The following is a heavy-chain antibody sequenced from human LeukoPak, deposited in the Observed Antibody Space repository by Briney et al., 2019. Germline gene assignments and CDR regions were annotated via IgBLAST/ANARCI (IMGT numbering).Heavy chain of an antibody. V-gene: IGHV1-18*01. CDR3: ARSTLTRGAAALDAFDI. CDR1: GYTFTSYG. D-gene: IGHD6-13*01. CDR2: ISAYNGNT. Sequence: ASVKVSCKASGYTFTSYGISWVRQAPGQGLEWMGWISAYNGNTNYAQKLQGRVTMTTDTSTSTAYMELRSLRSDDTAVYYCARSTLTRGAAALDAFDIWGQGTMVTVSS. J-gene: IGHJ3*02.